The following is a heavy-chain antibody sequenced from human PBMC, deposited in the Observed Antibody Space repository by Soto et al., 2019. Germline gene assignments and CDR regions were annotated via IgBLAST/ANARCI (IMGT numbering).Heavy chain of an antibody. V-gene: IGHV4-4*02. CDR2: IHHSGGT. D-gene: IGHD6-13*01. CDR3: ARDQGSHPGD. Sequence: QVQLQESGPGLVRPSGTVSLTCAVSGLSISSDNWWSWVRQPPGKGLEWIGEIHHSGGTNYNPSLKSRVTMSVVPSKDLFSLTLNSVTAADTAFYYCARDQGSHPGDWGQGTLVSVSS. J-gene: IGHJ4*02. CDR1: GLSISSDNW.